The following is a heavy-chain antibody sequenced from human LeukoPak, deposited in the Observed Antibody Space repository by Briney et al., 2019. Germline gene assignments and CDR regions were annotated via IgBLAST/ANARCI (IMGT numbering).Heavy chain of an antibody. J-gene: IGHJ4*02. Sequence: GGSLRLSCAASGFTFSDYYMSWILQAPGKGLEWLSYISSDGTTIQYADSVKGRFTISRDNAKNSPYLQMNSLRAEDTAVYYCAREERLRWTAYWGQGTLVTVSS. D-gene: IGHD4-23*01. CDR1: GFTFSDYY. CDR2: ISSDGTTI. V-gene: IGHV3-11*01. CDR3: AREERLRWTAY.